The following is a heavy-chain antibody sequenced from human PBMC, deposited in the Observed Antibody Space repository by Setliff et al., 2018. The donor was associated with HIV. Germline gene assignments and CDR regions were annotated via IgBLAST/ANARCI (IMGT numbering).Heavy chain of an antibody. J-gene: IGHJ3*02. V-gene: IGHV4-59*08. D-gene: IGHD3-22*01. Sequence: SETLSLTCSVSSGSMTGHYWTWVRQPPGKGLEWIGYLHSLGSSRVSDTPNYSPSLKSRITISLDTSKRQFSLTMTSVTAADTAVYYCARHSITLVVGVPERDGAFDIWGQGTMVT. CDR2: LHSLGSSRVSDTP. CDR1: SGSMTGHY. CDR3: ARHSITLVVGVPERDGAFDI.